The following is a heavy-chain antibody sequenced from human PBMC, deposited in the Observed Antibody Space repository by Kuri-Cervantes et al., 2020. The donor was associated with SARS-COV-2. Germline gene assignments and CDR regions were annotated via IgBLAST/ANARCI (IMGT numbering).Heavy chain of an antibody. V-gene: IGHV3-19*01. CDR3: VRHKAAAGIVAPD. CDR1: GFTFSNSD. Sequence: GGSLTLSCAASGFTFSNSDMNWVRQAPGKGLEWVSGVRWNGSRTHYADSVKGRFIISRDNSRNFLYQQMNSLRPEDMAVYYCVRHKAAAGIVAPDWGQGTLVTVSS. D-gene: IGHD6-13*01. J-gene: IGHJ4*02. CDR2: VRWNGSRT.